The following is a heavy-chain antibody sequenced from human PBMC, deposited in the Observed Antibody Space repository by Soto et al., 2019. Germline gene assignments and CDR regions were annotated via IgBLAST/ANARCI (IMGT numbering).Heavy chain of an antibody. J-gene: IGHJ4*02. CDR2: IIPIFGLA. V-gene: IGHV1-69*13. CDR3: AREVTVASYSFDF. D-gene: IGHD5-12*01. CDR1: GGTFSNYA. Sequence: GASVKVSCKASGGTFSNYALSWVRQAPGQGLEWMGGIIPIFGLANYAQKFQGRVTITADDSTSTAYMELSSLRPDDTAVYYCAREVTVASYSFDFWGQGTLVTVSS.